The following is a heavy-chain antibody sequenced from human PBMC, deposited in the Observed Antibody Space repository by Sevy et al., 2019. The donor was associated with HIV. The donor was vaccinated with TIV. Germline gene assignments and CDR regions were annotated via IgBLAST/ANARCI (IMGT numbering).Heavy chain of an antibody. CDR2: ICFGGGTI. D-gene: IGHD2-8*01. CDR3: AREGCTKPHDY. J-gene: IGHJ4*02. Sequence: GGSLRLSCTASGFTFSVYTMTWVRQAPGKGLEWVSTICFGGGTIHYADSVMGRFTISRDNSKNTLYLQMNNLRPEDTAVYYCAREGCTKPHDYWGQGTLVTVSS. CDR1: GFTFSVYT. V-gene: IGHV3-23*01.